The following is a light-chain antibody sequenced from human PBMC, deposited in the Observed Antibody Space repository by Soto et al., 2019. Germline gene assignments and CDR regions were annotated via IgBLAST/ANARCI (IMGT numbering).Light chain of an antibody. CDR2: AAS. V-gene: IGKV1-9*01. CDR3: QQFNSYRT. Sequence: DIQLTQSPSFLSASVGDGVTITCRASQGISSYLAWYQQRPGKAPKLLIYAASTLQSVVPSRFSGSGSGTEFTLTISSLQPEDFATYYCQQFNSYRTFGGGTKVEIK. CDR1: QGISSY. J-gene: IGKJ4*01.